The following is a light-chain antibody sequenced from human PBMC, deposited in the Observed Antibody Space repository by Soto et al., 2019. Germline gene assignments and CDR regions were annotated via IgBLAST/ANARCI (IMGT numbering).Light chain of an antibody. J-gene: IGLJ2*01. CDR3: SSYASSNTQV. CDR2: DVS. V-gene: IGLV2-14*03. CDR1: SSDVGGYNY. Sequence: QSALTQPASVSGSPGQSITVSCIGTSSDVGGYNYVSWYQQHPGKAPKLTIHDVSNRPSGVSTLFSGSKSGNTASLTISGLQAEDEAYYYCSSYASSNTQVFGGGTKLTVL.